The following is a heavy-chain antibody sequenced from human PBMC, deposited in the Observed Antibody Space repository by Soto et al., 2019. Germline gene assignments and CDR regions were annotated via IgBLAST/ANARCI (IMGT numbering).Heavy chain of an antibody. J-gene: IGHJ5*02. V-gene: IGHV4-39*01. CDR1: GGSISSSSYY. CDR2: IYYSGST. CDR3: EKNYLGYCSGGSCPGWFDT. Sequence: PSETLSLTCTVSGGSISSSSYYWGWIRQPPGKGLEWIGSIYYSGSTYYNPSLKSRVTISVDTSKNQFSLKLSSVTAADTAVYYCEKNYLGYCSGGSCPGWFDTWGQGTLVTVSS. D-gene: IGHD2-15*01.